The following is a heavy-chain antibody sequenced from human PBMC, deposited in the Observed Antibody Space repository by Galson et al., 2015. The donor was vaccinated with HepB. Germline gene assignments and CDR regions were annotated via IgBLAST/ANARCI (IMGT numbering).Heavy chain of an antibody. CDR1: GFTFSSSA. J-gene: IGHJ3*02. V-gene: IGHV3-30-3*01. CDR3: AKDLLYSSSWSAFDI. Sequence: SLRLSCAASGFTFSSSAMHWVRQAPGKGLEWVAVISYDGSNKDYADSVKGRFTISRDNSKNTLFLQMNSLRAEDTAVYYCAKDLLYSSSWSAFDIWGQGTVVTVSS. D-gene: IGHD6-13*01. CDR2: ISYDGSNK.